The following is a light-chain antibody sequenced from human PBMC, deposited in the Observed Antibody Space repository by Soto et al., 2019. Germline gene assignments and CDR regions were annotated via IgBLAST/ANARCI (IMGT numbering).Light chain of an antibody. V-gene: IGKV1-39*01. Sequence: DIQMTQSPSSLSASVGDRVTITCRASQRISNYLNWYQQQPGKAPKLLIYAASSMQSGVPSRFSGSGSETDFTLTISSLQPDDSATYYCQQSFSPLWTFGQGTKVEV. CDR3: QQSFSPLWT. J-gene: IGKJ1*01. CDR2: AAS. CDR1: QRISNY.